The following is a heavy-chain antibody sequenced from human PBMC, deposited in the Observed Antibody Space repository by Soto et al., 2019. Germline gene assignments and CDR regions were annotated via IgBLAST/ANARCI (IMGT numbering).Heavy chain of an antibody. CDR2: ISASGGST. V-gene: IGHV3-23*01. J-gene: IGHJ4*02. CDR3: GKGALGSGYDLDI. CDR1: GFTFSNYV. Sequence: EVQLLDSGGGLVQPGGSLRLSCAASGFTFSNYVMNWVRQAPGKGLDWVSAISASGGSTYYADSVKGRFTISRGNAKKTLLLQMSTLRAEDKTVYYCGKGALGSGYDLDIWCQGTLVTVSS. D-gene: IGHD3-3*01.